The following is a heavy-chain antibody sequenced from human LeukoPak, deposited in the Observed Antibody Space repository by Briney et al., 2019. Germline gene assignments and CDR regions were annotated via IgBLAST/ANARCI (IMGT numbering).Heavy chain of an antibody. CDR3: ARHLRRSGWANRHAYNWFDP. CDR2: INHSGST. J-gene: IGHJ5*02. D-gene: IGHD6-19*01. V-gene: IGHV4-34*01. CDR1: GFTFNTYG. Sequence: RSGGSLRLSCAASGFTFNTYGMTWVRQPPGKGLEWIGEINHSGSTNYNPSLKSRATISVDTSKNQFSLKLSSVTAADTAVYYCARHLRRSGWANRHAYNWFDPWGQGTLVTVSS.